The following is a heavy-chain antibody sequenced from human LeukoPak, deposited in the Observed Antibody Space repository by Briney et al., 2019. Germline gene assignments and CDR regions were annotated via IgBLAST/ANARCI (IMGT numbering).Heavy chain of an antibody. J-gene: IGHJ4*02. Sequence: SCKASGGTFSSYAMYWVRQAPGKGLEYVSAISTNGGSTYYANSVKGRFTISRDNSKNTLYLQMGSLRAEDMAVYYCAGGSSWYRGIDYWGQGTLVTVSS. CDR1: GGTFSSYA. CDR3: AGGSSWYRGIDY. D-gene: IGHD6-13*01. V-gene: IGHV3-64*01. CDR2: ISTNGGST.